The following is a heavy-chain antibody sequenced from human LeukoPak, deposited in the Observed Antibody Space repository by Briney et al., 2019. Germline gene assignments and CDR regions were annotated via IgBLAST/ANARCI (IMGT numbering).Heavy chain of an antibody. CDR2: ISSRSSYI. J-gene: IGHJ4*02. D-gene: IGHD6-13*01. CDR3: ARILNSSRLFDY. CDR1: GFTFSSYS. V-gene: IGHV3-21*01. Sequence: GGSLRLSCAASGFTFSSYSMNWVRQAPGKGLEWVSSISSRSSYIYYADSVKGRFTISRDNAKNSLYLQMNSLRAEDTAVYYCARILNSSRLFDYWGQGTLVTVSS.